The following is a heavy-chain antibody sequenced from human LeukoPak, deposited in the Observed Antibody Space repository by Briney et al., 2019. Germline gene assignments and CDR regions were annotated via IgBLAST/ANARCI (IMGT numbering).Heavy chain of an antibody. V-gene: IGHV3-23*01. Sequence: GGSLRLSCAASGFTFSSYGMSWVRQAPGKGLEWVSAISGSGGSTYYADSVKGRFTISRDNSKNTLYLQMNSLRAEDTAVYYCARDLRSTGFDYWGQGTLVTVSS. J-gene: IGHJ4*02. CDR2: ISGSGGST. D-gene: IGHD5/OR15-5a*01. CDR1: GFTFSSYG. CDR3: ARDLRSTGFDY.